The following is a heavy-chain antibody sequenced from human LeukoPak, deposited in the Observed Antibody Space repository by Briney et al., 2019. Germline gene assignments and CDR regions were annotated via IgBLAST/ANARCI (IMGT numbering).Heavy chain of an antibody. D-gene: IGHD3-10*01. CDR1: GGSISSGGYS. CDR3: ARNYGSGSWFDY. J-gene: IGHJ4*02. V-gene: IGHV4-30-2*01. Sequence: PSGTLSLTCAVSGGSISSGGYSWSWIRQPPGKGLEWIGYIYHSGSTYYNPSLKSRVTISVDRSKNQFSLKLSSVTAADTAVYYCARNYGSGSWFDYWGQGTLVTVSS. CDR2: IYHSGST.